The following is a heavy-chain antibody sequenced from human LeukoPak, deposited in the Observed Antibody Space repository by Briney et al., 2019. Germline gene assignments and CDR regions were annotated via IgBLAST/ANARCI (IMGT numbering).Heavy chain of an antibody. CDR3: ASVSRAVADRGAFDI. D-gene: IGHD6-19*01. Sequence: SETLSLTCTVSGGSISSYYWSWIRQPPGKGLEWIGYIYYSGSTNYNPSLKSRVTISVDTSKNQFSLKLSSVTAADTAVYYCASVSRAVADRGAFDIWGQGTMVTVSS. J-gene: IGHJ3*02. V-gene: IGHV4-59*01. CDR1: GGSISSYY. CDR2: IYYSGST.